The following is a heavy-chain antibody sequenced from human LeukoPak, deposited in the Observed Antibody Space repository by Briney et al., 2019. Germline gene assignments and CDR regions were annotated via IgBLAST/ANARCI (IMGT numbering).Heavy chain of an antibody. V-gene: IGHV4-39*02. J-gene: IGHJ4*02. D-gene: IGHD1-26*01. CDR2: IYYSGSGST. CDR1: GGSISSSGYY. Sequence: SETLSLTCTVSGGSISSSGYYWGWIRQPPGKGLEWIGSIYYSGSGSTNYNPSLKSRVTTSVDTSKNQFSLKLSSVIATDTAVYYCARERVGGGGYYFDSWGQGTLVTVSS. CDR3: ARERVGGGGYYFDS.